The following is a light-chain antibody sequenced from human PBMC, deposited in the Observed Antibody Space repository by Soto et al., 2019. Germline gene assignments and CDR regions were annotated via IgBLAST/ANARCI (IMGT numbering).Light chain of an antibody. CDR1: SSNIGGNI. J-gene: IGLJ2*01. Sequence: QSVLTQPPSASGTPGQRVTISCSGSSSNIGGNIVNWYQQLPGTAPKLLIFGNDQRPSWVPDRFSGSESGTSASLAISGLQSEDEANYYCAAWDDSLNGVVFGGGTQLTVL. V-gene: IGLV1-44*01. CDR3: AAWDDSLNGVV. CDR2: GND.